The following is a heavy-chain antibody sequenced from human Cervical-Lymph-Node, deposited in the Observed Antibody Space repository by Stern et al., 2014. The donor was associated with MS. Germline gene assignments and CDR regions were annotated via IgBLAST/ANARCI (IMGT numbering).Heavy chain of an antibody. CDR2: FSAYNGNT. D-gene: IGHD3-3*01. J-gene: IGHJ6*02. CDR3: ARDRDFWSSAYGMDV. V-gene: IGHV1-18*04. CDR1: GYTFTSYG. Sequence: VQLVQSGAEVKKPGASVKVSCKASGYTFTSYGISWVRQAPGQGLEWMGWFSAYNGNTNYAQKLQGRVTMTTDTSTSTAYMELRRLRSDDTAVYYCARDRDFWSSAYGMDVWGQGTTVTVSS.